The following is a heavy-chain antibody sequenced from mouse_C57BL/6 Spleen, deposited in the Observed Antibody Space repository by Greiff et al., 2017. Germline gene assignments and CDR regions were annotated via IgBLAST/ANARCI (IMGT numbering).Heavy chain of an antibody. V-gene: IGHV5-4*01. D-gene: IGHD1-1*01. CDR3: ARHYYGSSWAYFDV. J-gene: IGHJ1*03. Sequence: EVHLVESGGGLVKPGGSLKLSCAASGFTFSSYAMSWVRQTPEKRLEWVATISDGGSYTYYPDNVKGRFTISRDNAKNNLYLQMSHLKSEDTAMYYCARHYYGSSWAYFDVWGTGTTVTVSS. CDR1: GFTFSSYA. CDR2: ISDGGSYT.